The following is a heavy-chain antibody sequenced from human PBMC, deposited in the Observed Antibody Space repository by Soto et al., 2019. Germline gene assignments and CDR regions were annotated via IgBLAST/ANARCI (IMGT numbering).Heavy chain of an antibody. D-gene: IGHD6-19*01. J-gene: IGHJ4*02. Sequence: GAPVKASCKGSGYTFTSYGISWVRQAPGQGLEWMGWISAYNSNTNYAQKLQGRVTMTTDTSTSTAYMELGSLRSDDTAVYYCARDKGASIAVLREDPADVSSFDYWGQGTLVTVSS. V-gene: IGHV1-18*04. CDR2: ISAYNSNT. CDR1: GYTFTSYG. CDR3: ARDKGASIAVLREDPADVSSFDY.